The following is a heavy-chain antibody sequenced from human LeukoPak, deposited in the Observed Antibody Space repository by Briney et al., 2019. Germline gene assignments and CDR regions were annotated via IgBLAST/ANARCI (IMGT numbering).Heavy chain of an antibody. D-gene: IGHD5-24*01. CDR3: ARVVRDGYNRIEY. V-gene: IGHV3-11*04. J-gene: IGHJ4*02. CDR1: GFTFSNAW. Sequence: GGSLRLSCAASGFTFSNAWMSWVRQAPGKGLEWVSYISGTGTTIYYADSVKGRSTISRDNAKKSLYLQMNSLRAEDTAVYYCARVVRDGYNRIEYWGQGTLVTVSS. CDR2: ISGTGTTI.